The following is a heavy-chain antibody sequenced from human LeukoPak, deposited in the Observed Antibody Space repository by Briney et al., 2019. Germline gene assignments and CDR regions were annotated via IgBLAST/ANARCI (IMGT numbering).Heavy chain of an antibody. Sequence: GGSLRLSCAASGFTFSSYAMSWVRQAPGKGLEWVSAMSGSGGTTYYADSVKGRFTISRDNSKNTLYLQMNSLRAEDTAVYYCATAGGVVVVDGYFDCWGQGTLVTVSS. D-gene: IGHD2-15*01. J-gene: IGHJ4*02. CDR2: MSGSGGTT. CDR1: GFTFSSYA. CDR3: ATAGGVVVVDGYFDC. V-gene: IGHV3-23*01.